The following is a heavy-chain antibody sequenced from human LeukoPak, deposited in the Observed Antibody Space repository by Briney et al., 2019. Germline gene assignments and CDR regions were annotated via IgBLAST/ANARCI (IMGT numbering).Heavy chain of an antibody. CDR2: IYYSGST. D-gene: IGHD2-8*01. V-gene: IGHV4-59*11. Sequence: SETLSLTCTVSGGSISSHYRSWIRQPPGKGLEWIGYIYYSGSTNYNPSLKSRVTISVDTSKNQFSLKLSSVTAADTAVYYCARGVSPYYYYYMDVWGKGTTVTVSS. J-gene: IGHJ6*03. CDR1: GGSISSHY. CDR3: ARGVSPYYYYYMDV.